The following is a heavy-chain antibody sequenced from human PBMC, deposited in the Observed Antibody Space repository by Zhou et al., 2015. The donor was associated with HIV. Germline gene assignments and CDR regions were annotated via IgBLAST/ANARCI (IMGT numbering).Heavy chain of an antibody. Sequence: QVQLVQSGAEVKKPGSSVKVSCKASGGTFSSYAISWVRQAPGQGLEWMGGIIPIFGTANYAQKFQGRVTITADKSTSTAYMELSSLRSEDTAVYYCARDRMTTVTTTDNWFDPWGQGTLVTVSS. CDR1: GGTFSSYA. D-gene: IGHD4-17*01. V-gene: IGHV1-69*06. J-gene: IGHJ5*02. CDR3: ARDRMTTVTTTDNWFDP. CDR2: IIPIFGTA.